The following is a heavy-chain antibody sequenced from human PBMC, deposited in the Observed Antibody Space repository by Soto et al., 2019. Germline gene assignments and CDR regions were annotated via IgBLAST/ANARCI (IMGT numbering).Heavy chain of an antibody. CDR2: ITGSGGSA. D-gene: IGHD3-22*01. V-gene: IGHV3-23*01. CDR1: GFTFRMYA. J-gene: IGHJ4*02. CDR3: AKDFYSDTSGYLRPKFFYF. Sequence: GGSLRLSCAGSGFTFRMYAMSWVRLAPGKGLEWVSGITGSGGSAYYADAVKGRFTISRDNSRNTVFLQISSLRGEDTAIYYCAKDFYSDTSGYLRPKFFYFWGPGTRVTVSS.